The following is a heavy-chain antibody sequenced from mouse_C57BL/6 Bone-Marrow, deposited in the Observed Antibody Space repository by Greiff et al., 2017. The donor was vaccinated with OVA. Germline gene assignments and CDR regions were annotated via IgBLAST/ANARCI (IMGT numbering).Heavy chain of an antibody. V-gene: IGHV3-6*01. CDR3: AREGYGYDEVPFAY. CDR1: GYSITSGYY. J-gene: IGHJ3*01. D-gene: IGHD2-2*01. Sequence: EVQLVESGPGLVKPSQSLSLTCSVTGYSITSGYYWNWIRQFPGNKLEWMGYISYDGSNNYNPSLKNRISITRDTSKNQFFLKLNSVTTEDTATYYCAREGYGYDEVPFAYWGQGTLVTVSA. CDR2: ISYDGSN.